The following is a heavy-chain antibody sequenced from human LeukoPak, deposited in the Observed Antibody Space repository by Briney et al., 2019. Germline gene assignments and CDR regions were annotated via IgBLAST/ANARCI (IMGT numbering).Heavy chain of an antibody. J-gene: IGHJ4*02. Sequence: PGGSLRLSCAASGFTFSSYDMYWVRQAPGEGLEWVSAFHTDGGTFYLDSVRGRFTVSREDATNSLYLQLDTLRAGDTAVYYCARGSGPGVTTIDSWGQGTLVLVSS. CDR1: GFTFSSYD. V-gene: IGHV3-13*01. CDR2: FHTDGGT. D-gene: IGHD4-17*01. CDR3: ARGSGPGVTTIDS.